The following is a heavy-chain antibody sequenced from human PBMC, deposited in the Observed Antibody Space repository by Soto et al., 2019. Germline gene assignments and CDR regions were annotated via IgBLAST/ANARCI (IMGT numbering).Heavy chain of an antibody. CDR2: ISSSSSYI. CDR1: GFTFSSYS. Sequence: LRLSCAASGFTFSSYSMNWVRQAPGKGLEWVSSISSSSSYIYYADSVKGRFTISRDNAKNSLYLQMNSLRAEDTAVYYCARGRDIVIVPASWFDPWGQGTLVTVSP. V-gene: IGHV3-21*01. D-gene: IGHD2-2*01. CDR3: ARGRDIVIVPASWFDP. J-gene: IGHJ5*02.